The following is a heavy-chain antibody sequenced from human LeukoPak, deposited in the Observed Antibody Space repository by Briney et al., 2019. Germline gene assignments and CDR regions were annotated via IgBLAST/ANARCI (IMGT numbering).Heavy chain of an antibody. CDR1: GFTFSSYA. Sequence: GGSLRLSCAASGFTFSSYAMSWVRQPPGKGLEWVSAISGSGGSTYYADSVKGRFTISRDNSKNTLYLQMNSLRAEDTAVYYCAKDSALVRTIYYYYYGMDVWGQGTTVTVSS. D-gene: IGHD1-1*01. CDR3: AKDSALVRTIYYYYYGMDV. CDR2: ISGSGGST. V-gene: IGHV3-23*01. J-gene: IGHJ6*02.